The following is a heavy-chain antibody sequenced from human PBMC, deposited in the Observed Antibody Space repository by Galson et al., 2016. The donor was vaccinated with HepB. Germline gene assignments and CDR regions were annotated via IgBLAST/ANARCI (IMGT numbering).Heavy chain of an antibody. D-gene: IGHD3/OR15-3a*01. J-gene: IGHJ4*02. Sequence: SLRLSCAASGFTFSNYGMSWVRQAPGKGLEWVSGITGSGGRTYYADSVKGRFTISRDNSKNTLYLQMNSLRAEDTAVYFCAKVDWGGSPQVFDYWGQGTLVTVSS. CDR1: GFTFSNYG. V-gene: IGHV3-23*01. CDR3: AKVDWGGSPQVFDY. CDR2: ITGSGGRT.